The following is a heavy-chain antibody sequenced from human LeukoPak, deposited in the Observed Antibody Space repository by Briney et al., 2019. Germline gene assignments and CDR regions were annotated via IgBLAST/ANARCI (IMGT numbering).Heavy chain of an antibody. CDR1: GYSISSGYY. D-gene: IGHD2-15*01. V-gene: IGHV4-38-2*02. CDR2: IYHSGST. Sequence: SETLSLTCTVSGYSISSGYYWGWIRQPPGKGLEWIGSIYHSGSTYYNPSLKSRVTISVDTSKNQFSLKLSSVTAADTAVYYCARAVVAAGYYYYMDVWGKGTTVTVSS. J-gene: IGHJ6*03. CDR3: ARAVVAAGYYYYMDV.